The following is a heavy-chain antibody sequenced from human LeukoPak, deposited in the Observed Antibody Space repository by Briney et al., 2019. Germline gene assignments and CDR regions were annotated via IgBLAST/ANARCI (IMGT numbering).Heavy chain of an antibody. V-gene: IGHV3-30*02. CDR3: AKEPKPRPTVGYFQH. D-gene: IGHD1-14*01. Sequence: GGPVTLFCTASGFTFNSYGMHGPPQAPGKAREWVAYILFDGSNKNYADSVKGRFTISRDNSKNTLYLQMNSLRAEDTAVYYCAKEPKPRPTVGYFQHWGQGTLVTVSS. CDR1: GFTFNSYG. CDR2: ILFDGSNK. J-gene: IGHJ1*01.